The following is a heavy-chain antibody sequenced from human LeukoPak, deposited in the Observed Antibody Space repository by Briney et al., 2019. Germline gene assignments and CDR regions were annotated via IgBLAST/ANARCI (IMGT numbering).Heavy chain of an antibody. D-gene: IGHD1-26*01. CDR3: ARVRAIVGATQGDY. J-gene: IGHJ4*02. V-gene: IGHV1-18*01. Sequence: ASVKVSCKASGYTFPSYGISWVRQAPGQGLEWMGWISAYNGNTNYAQKLQGRVTMTTDTSTSTAYMELRSLRSDDTAVYYCARVRAIVGATQGDYWVQATLVTVSS. CDR2: ISAYNGNT. CDR1: GYTFPSYG.